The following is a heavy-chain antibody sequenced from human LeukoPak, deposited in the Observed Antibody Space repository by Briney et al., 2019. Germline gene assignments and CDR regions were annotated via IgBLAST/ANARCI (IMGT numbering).Heavy chain of an antibody. CDR2: IYYSGST. Sequence: KPSETLSLTCTVSGGSISSYYWSWIRQPPGKGLEWIGYIYYSGSTNYNPSLKSRVTISVDTSKNQFSLKLSSVTAADTAVYYCARAVGQRGVLLWFGELFGRWGQGTLVTVSS. D-gene: IGHD3-10*01. CDR3: ARAVGQRGVLLWFGELFGR. CDR1: GGSISSYY. J-gene: IGHJ4*02. V-gene: IGHV4-59*01.